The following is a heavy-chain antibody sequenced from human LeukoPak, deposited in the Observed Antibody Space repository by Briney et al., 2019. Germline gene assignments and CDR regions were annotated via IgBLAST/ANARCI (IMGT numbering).Heavy chain of an antibody. D-gene: IGHD3-10*01. J-gene: IGHJ4*02. CDR3: ARVDYYGSGSYSIFDY. CDR1: GGSFRGYY. V-gene: IGHV4-34*01. CDR2: INHSGST. Sequence: SETLPLIYAVYGGSFRGYYWSWIRQPPGKGLEWIGEINHSGSTNYNPSLKSRVPISVDTSKNQFSLKLSSVTAADTAVYYCARVDYYGSGSYSIFDYWGQGTLVTVSS.